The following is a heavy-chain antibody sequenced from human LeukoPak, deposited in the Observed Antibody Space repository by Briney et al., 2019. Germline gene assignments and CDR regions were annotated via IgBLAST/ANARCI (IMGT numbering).Heavy chain of an antibody. V-gene: IGHV1-18*04. CDR1: GYTFTGSY. CDR2: ISAYNGNT. D-gene: IGHD6-19*01. J-gene: IGHJ6*03. Sequence: SSVKVSCKASGYTFTGSYMHWVRQAPGPGLEGMGWISAYNGNTNYAQNLQGRVTMTTDTSTSTAYMELRSLRSDDTAVYYCAREDSSGWYSYYYYYMDVWGKGTTVTVSS. CDR3: AREDSSGWYSYYYYYMDV.